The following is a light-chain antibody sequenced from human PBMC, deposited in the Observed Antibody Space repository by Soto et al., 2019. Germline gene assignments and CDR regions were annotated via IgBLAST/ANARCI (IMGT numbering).Light chain of an antibody. Sequence: DFVMTQSPDSLAVSLGERATIHCKSSQSVLYSGNNKNYLAWYQQKPGQPPKLLIYWASTRESGVPDRFSGNGSGTDFTLTISSLQAEDVAVYYCQQYCHTPLTFGGGTKVEIK. CDR2: WAS. V-gene: IGKV4-1*01. CDR1: QSVLYSGNNKNY. J-gene: IGKJ4*01. CDR3: QQYCHTPLT.